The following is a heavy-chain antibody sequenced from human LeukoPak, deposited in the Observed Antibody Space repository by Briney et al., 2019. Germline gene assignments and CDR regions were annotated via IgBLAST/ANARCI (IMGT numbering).Heavy chain of an antibody. CDR2: IISIFGTP. D-gene: IGHD1-26*01. CDR1: EGTLSNYG. CDR3: ARGGIVGATTGWFDP. J-gene: IGHJ5*02. Sequence: GSSVKVSCKASEGTLSNYGISWVRQAPGQGLEWTGGIISIFGTPNYAQKFQGRVTMTTDTSTSTAYMELRSLRSDDTAVYYCARGGIVGATTGWFDPWGQGTLVTVSS. V-gene: IGHV1-69*05.